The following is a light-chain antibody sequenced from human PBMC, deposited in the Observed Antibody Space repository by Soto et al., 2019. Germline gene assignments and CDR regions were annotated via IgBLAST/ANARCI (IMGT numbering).Light chain of an antibody. J-gene: IGLJ1*01. CDR3: QTWGTGVYD. CDR1: SGHSSYA. CDR2: LNSDGSH. Sequence: QLVLTQSPSASASLGASVKLTCTLSSGHSSYAIAWHQQQPEKGPRYLMKLNSDGSHSKGDGIPDRFSGSSSGAERYLTISSLQSEDEADYYCQTWGTGVYDFGTGTKLTVL. V-gene: IGLV4-69*01.